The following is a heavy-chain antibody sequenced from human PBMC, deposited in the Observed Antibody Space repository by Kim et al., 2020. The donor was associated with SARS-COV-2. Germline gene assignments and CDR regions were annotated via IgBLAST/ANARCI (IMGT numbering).Heavy chain of an antibody. J-gene: IGHJ4*02. V-gene: IGHV1-69*13. Sequence: SVKVSCKASGGTFSSYAISWVRQAPGQGLEWMGGIIPIFGTANYAQKFQGRVTITADESTSTAYMELSSLRSEDTAVYYCARQLRYFDWLLTTFDYWGQGTLVTVSS. CDR3: ARQLRYFDWLLTTFDY. CDR2: IIPIFGTA. CDR1: GGTFSSYA. D-gene: IGHD3-9*01.